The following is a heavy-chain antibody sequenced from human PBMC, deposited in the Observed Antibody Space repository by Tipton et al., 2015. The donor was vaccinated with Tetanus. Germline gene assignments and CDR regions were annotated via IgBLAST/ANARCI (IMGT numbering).Heavy chain of an antibody. CDR2: IYYTGST. Sequence: GLVKPSETLSLTCTVSGGSVRSGDYSWNWIRQPPGKGLEWIGHIYYTGSTDYNPSLKSRVTISVDTSKNQFSLKLSSVTAADTAVYYCARGTGDYWGQGTLVTVSS. D-gene: IGHD1-14*01. V-gene: IGHV4-61*08. CDR3: ARGTGDY. CDR1: GGSVRSGDYS. J-gene: IGHJ4*02.